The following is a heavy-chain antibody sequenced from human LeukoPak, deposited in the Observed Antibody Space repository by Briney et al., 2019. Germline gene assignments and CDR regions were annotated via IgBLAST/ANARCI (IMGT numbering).Heavy chain of an antibody. CDR2: IYYSGST. V-gene: IGHV4-59*01. J-gene: IGHJ5*02. CDR3: ARIRNWFDP. Sequence: SETLSLTCTVSGGSISSYYWSWIRQPPGKGLEWIGYIYYSGSTNYNPSLKSRVTISVDTSKNQFSLKLSSVTAADTAVYYSARIRNWFDPWGQGTLVTVSS. D-gene: IGHD3-16*01. CDR1: GGSISSYY.